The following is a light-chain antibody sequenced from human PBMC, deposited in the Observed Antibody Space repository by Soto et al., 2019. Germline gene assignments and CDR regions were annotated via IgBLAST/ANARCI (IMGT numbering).Light chain of an antibody. Sequence: EIVLTQSPGTLSLSPGERATLSCRASQSVSSSYLTWYQQKPGQAPRLLIYGASSRATGIPDRFSGGGSGTEFTLTISRLEPEDFAVYYCHQYGSSPWTFGQGTKVEIK. CDR2: GAS. CDR1: QSVSSSY. V-gene: IGKV3-20*01. CDR3: HQYGSSPWT. J-gene: IGKJ1*01.